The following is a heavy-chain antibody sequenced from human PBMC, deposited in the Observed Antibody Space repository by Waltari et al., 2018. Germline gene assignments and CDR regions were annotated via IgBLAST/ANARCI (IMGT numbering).Heavy chain of an antibody. J-gene: IGHJ4*02. CDR1: GYTFTSYG. V-gene: IGHV1-18*01. CDR2: ISAYNGNT. Sequence: QVQLVQSGAEVTKPGASVKVSCKASGYTFTSYGIRWGGQAPGKGLEWMGWISAYNGNTNYAQKLQGRVTMTTDTSTSTAYMELRSLRSDDTAVYYCARDPGYSGYDWRTGFDYWGQGTLVTVSS. CDR3: ARDPGYSGYDWRTGFDY. D-gene: IGHD5-12*01.